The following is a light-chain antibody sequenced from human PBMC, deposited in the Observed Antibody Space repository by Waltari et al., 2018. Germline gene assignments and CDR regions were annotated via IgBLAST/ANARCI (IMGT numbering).Light chain of an antibody. Sequence: DVQLTQSPSTLSASVGDRVTITCRASQSVTDWVAWYHQKPGGTPSLLIYKASTLQTGVPSRVSGVGSGTEFTLTISGVLPDDFGTYYCQQYDSYPLTFGGGTKIDI. CDR2: KAS. CDR3: QQYDSYPLT. V-gene: IGKV1-5*03. CDR1: QSVTDW. J-gene: IGKJ4*01.